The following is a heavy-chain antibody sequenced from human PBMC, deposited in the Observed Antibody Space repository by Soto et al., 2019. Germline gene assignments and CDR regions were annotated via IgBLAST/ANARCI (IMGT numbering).Heavy chain of an antibody. V-gene: IGHV3-23*01. J-gene: IGHJ4*02. CDR1: GFTFSSYA. CDR3: AKVFYYDFWSGPLPYFDY. Sequence: GGSLRLSCAASGFTFSSYAMSWVRQAPGKGLEWVSAISGSGGSTYYADSVKGRFTISRDNSKNTLYLQMNSLRAEDTAVYYCAKVFYYDFWSGPLPYFDYWGQGTLVTVSS. D-gene: IGHD3-3*01. CDR2: ISGSGGST.